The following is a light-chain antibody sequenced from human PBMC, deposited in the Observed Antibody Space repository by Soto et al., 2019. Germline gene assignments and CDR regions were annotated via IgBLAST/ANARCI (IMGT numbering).Light chain of an antibody. V-gene: IGKV3-11*01. CDR3: QKHLNGPIT. J-gene: IGKJ5*01. CDR2: AAS. CDR1: QSVNNY. Sequence: EIVLTQSPGTLSLSPGERVTLPCRASQSVNNYFAWYQQKPGQAPRLLIYAASKRATGIPARFSGSGSGTDLTLTISRLETEDFAVYYCQKHLNGPITLCQGARLEI.